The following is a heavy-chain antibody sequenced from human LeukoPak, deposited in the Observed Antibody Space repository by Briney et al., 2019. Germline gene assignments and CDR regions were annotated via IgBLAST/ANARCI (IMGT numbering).Heavy chain of an antibody. CDR3: ARFLEYSSGWYRYYFDY. CDR2: ISAYNGNT. CDR1: GYTFTSYG. D-gene: IGHD6-19*01. J-gene: IGHJ4*02. Sequence: ASVKVSCKASGYTFTSYGISWVRQAPGQGLEWMGWISAYNGNTNYAQKLQGRVTMTTDTSTSTAYKELRSLRSDDTAVYYCARFLEYSSGWYRYYFDYWGQGTLVTVSS. V-gene: IGHV1-18*01.